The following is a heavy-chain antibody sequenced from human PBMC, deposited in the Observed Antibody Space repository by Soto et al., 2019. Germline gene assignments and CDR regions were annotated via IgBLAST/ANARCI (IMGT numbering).Heavy chain of an antibody. D-gene: IGHD6-6*01. CDR3: AKDLIAARLGGLADY. Sequence: EVQLLESGGGLVQPGGSLRLSCAASGFTFSSYAMSWVRQAPGKGLEWVSAISGSGGSTYYADSVKGRFTISRDNSKNTLYLQMNSLRAEATVVYYCAKDLIAARLGGLADYWGQGTLVTVSS. J-gene: IGHJ4*02. CDR1: GFTFSSYA. V-gene: IGHV3-23*01. CDR2: ISGSGGST.